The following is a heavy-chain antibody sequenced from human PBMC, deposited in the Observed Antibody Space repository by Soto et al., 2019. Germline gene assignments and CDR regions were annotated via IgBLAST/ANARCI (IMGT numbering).Heavy chain of an antibody. CDR3: TTDAAIV. Sequence: KSGGSLRLSCAASGFTFSNAWMSWVRQAPGKGLEWVGRIKSISDGGTTDYAAPVKGRFTISRDDSKNTLYLQMNSLKTEDTAVSFCTTDAAIVWGQGTLVTVSS. CDR1: GFTFSNAW. CDR2: IKSISDGGTT. D-gene: IGHD1-26*01. V-gene: IGHV3-15*01. J-gene: IGHJ4*02.